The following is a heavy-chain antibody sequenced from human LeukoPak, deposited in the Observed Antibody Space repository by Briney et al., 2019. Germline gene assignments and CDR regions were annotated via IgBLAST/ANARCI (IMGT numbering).Heavy chain of an antibody. J-gene: IGHJ4*02. V-gene: IGHV3-30*02. CDR3: VKDNPLDY. Sequence: GGSLRLSCGASGFTFSDYGMLWVRQAPGKGLDWVAFIRHDGNKKLYADSVKGRFTISRDNSKNTQYLYVNSLRPDDSAVYYCVKDNPLDYWGQGTLVIVSS. CDR2: IRHDGNKK. CDR1: GFTFSDYG.